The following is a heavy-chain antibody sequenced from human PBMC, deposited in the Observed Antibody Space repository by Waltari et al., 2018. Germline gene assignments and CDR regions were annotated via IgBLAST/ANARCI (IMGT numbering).Heavy chain of an antibody. V-gene: IGHV3-23*03. CDR1: GFTFSSYA. Sequence: EVQLLESGGGLVQPGGSLRLSCAASGFTFSSYAMSWVGQAPGKGLEWVSVIYSGGSTYYADSVKGRFTISRDNSKNTLYLQMNSLRAEDTAVYYCAKGHDYGDYPDYWGQGTLVTVSS. CDR3: AKGHDYGDYPDY. CDR2: IYSGGST. D-gene: IGHD4-17*01. J-gene: IGHJ4*02.